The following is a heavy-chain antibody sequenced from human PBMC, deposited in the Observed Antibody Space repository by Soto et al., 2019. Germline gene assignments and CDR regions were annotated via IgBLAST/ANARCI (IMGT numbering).Heavy chain of an antibody. J-gene: IGHJ6*02. CDR2: IYYSGST. Sequence: SETLSLTCTVSGASISNGDYYWSWIRQHPGKGLEWIGYIYYSGSTYYNPSLKSRVTISVDTSKNQFSLKLSSVTAADTAVYYCARERNYDSSGYSYYYGMDVWGQGTTVTVSS. CDR3: ARERNYDSSGYSYYYGMDV. V-gene: IGHV4-31*03. CDR1: GASISNGDYY. D-gene: IGHD3-22*01.